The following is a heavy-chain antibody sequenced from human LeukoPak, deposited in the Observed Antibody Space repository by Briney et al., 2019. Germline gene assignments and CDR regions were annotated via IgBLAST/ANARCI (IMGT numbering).Heavy chain of an antibody. CDR1: GGSISSATYS. J-gene: IGHJ4*02. V-gene: IGHV4-61*09. CDR3: VRDGFGDYYFDC. CDR2: IYTSGST. Sequence: PSETLSLTCTVSGGSISSATYSWSRIRQPAGKGLEWIGHIYTSGSTNYNPSLKSRVTISADTSKNQFSLKLSSVTAADTALYYCVRDGFGDYYFDCWGQGTLVTVSS. D-gene: IGHD3-10*01.